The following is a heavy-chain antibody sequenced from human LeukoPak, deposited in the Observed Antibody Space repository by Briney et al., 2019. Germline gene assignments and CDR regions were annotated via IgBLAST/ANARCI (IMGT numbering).Heavy chain of an antibody. CDR2: IYYSGST. V-gene: IGHV4-59*01. J-gene: IGHJ3*02. Sequence: SETLSLTCTVSGGSISSYYWSWIRQPPGKGLEWIGYIYYSGSTNYNPSLKSRVTISVDTSKNQFSLKLSSVTAADTAVYYCARDVYTRYGHDAFDIWGQRTMVTVSS. CDR3: ARDVYTRYGHDAFDI. CDR1: GGSISSYY. D-gene: IGHD3-16*01.